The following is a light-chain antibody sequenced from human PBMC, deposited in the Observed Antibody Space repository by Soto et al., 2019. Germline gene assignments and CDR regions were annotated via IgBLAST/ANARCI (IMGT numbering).Light chain of an antibody. V-gene: IGKV3-20*01. Sequence: MVLTQSPATLSLTPGEGATLSCRASQSLINTFLTWYQHKPDQAPRLLIYGVFSRATGVPDRFSASGSGTDFTLSISRLEPEDSAVYFCQQYAYSPRTFGQGTKVDSK. CDR2: GVF. J-gene: IGKJ1*01. CDR3: QQYAYSPRT. CDR1: QSLINTF.